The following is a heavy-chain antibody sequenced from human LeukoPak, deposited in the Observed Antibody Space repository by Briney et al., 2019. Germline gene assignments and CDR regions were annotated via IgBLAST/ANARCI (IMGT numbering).Heavy chain of an antibody. Sequence: RASVKVSCKASGYTFTGYYMHWVRQAPGQGLEWMGWINPNSGGTNYAQKFQGRVTMTRDMSTSTVYMELSSLRSEDTAVYYCARDPKDDTSGYYYFDYWGQGTLVTVSS. V-gene: IGHV1-2*02. CDR3: ARDPKDDTSGYYYFDY. D-gene: IGHD3-22*01. J-gene: IGHJ4*02. CDR1: GYTFTGYY. CDR2: INPNSGGT.